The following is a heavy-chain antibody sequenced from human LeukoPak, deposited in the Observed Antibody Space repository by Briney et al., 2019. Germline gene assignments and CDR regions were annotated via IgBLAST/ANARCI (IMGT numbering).Heavy chain of an antibody. CDR1: GFTFSSYG. Sequence: PGGSLRLSCAASGFTFSSYGLHWVRQAPGKGLEWVAFIRDDGSNRYYADSVKGRFTVSRDNSKNTLYLQMNSLRAEDTAVYYCAKDRSDTAMVYAMDCWGQGTLVTVSS. D-gene: IGHD5-18*01. CDR3: AKDRSDTAMVYAMDC. V-gene: IGHV3-30*02. CDR2: IRDDGSNR. J-gene: IGHJ4*02.